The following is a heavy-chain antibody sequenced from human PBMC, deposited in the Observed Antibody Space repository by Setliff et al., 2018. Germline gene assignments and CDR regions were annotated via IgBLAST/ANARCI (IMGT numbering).Heavy chain of an antibody. CDR1: GVTVSDAW. CDR2: IKSKTDGGTT. CDR3: VKLVPQAISSDP. J-gene: IGHJ5*02. D-gene: IGHD3-10*01. V-gene: IGHV3-15*01. Sequence: PGESLKISCAASGVTVSDAWMGWVRQTPGKGLDWVGRIKSKTDGGTTDYAAPVKGRFTISRDDSKNTLYLQMNSLKTEDTAVYYCVKLVPQAISSDPWGQGTLGTVPQ.